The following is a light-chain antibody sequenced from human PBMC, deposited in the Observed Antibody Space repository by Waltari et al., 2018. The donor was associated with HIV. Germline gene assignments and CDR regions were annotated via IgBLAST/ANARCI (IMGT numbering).Light chain of an antibody. CDR3: QSYDSNSWL. Sequence: NFMLTQPHSVSECPGKTVTTSCARSSGSIASNSEQWYQQRPGSAPTTLICEDNQRPSGVPDRFSGSIDSSSNSASLTISGLRTEDEAHYYCQSYDSNSWLFGAGTKLTVL. CDR1: SGSIASNS. V-gene: IGLV6-57*03. CDR2: EDN. J-gene: IGLJ3*02.